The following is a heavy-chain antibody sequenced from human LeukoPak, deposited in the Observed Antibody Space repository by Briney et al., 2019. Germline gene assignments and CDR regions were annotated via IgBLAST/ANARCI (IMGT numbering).Heavy chain of an antibody. D-gene: IGHD3-10*01. Sequence: SETLSLTCTVSGGSISSYYWSWIRQPPGKGLEWIGYIYYSGSTNYNPSLKSRVTISVDTSKNQFSLKLSSVTAADTAVYYCARDDYFGSGRGDYWGQGTLVTVSS. J-gene: IGHJ4*02. V-gene: IGHV4-59*01. CDR3: ARDDYFGSGRGDY. CDR1: GGSISSYY. CDR2: IYYSGST.